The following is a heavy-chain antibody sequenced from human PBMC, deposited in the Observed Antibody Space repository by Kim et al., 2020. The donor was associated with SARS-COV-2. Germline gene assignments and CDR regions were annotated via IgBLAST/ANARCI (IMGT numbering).Heavy chain of an antibody. J-gene: IGHJ6*02. V-gene: IGHV4-59*13. CDR1: GGSISSYY. Sequence: SETLSLTCTVSGGSISSYYWSWIRQPPGKGLEWIGYIYYSGSTNYNPSLKSRVTISVDTSKNQFSLKLSSVTAADTAVYYCAREGGRSYGMDVWGQGTTVTVSS. CDR2: IYYSGST. D-gene: IGHD1-26*01. CDR3: AREGGRSYGMDV.